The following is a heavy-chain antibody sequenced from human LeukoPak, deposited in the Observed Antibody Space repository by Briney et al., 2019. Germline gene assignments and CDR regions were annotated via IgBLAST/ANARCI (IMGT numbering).Heavy chain of an antibody. J-gene: IGHJ5*02. V-gene: IGHV3-30*02. CDR3: ARDNSVEDTAWWFDP. D-gene: IGHD4-23*01. CDR2: IRYDGSNK. Sequence: PGGSLRLSCAASGFTFSSYGMHWVRQAPGKGLEWVAFIRYDGSNKYYADSVKGRFTISRDNSKNTLYLHVNSLRPEDTAVYYCARDNSVEDTAWWFDPWGQGTLVTVSS. CDR1: GFTFSSYG.